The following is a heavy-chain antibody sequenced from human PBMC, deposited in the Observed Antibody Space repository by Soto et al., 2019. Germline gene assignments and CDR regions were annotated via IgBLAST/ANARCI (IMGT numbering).Heavy chain of an antibody. J-gene: IGHJ6*02. CDR3: ARGGQECSTNTCAYIYDGMDV. CDR1: GYTFSHYG. CDR2: ISAYNGNR. V-gene: IGHV1-18*01. D-gene: IGHD2-2*01. Sequence: ASVKVSCKASGYTFSHYGIGWVRQAPGQGLEWMGWISAYNGNRHYAEKVQGRLTMTTDTSTSTADMELRSLRSDDTAVYFCARGGQECSTNTCAYIYDGMDVWGQGTTVTVSS.